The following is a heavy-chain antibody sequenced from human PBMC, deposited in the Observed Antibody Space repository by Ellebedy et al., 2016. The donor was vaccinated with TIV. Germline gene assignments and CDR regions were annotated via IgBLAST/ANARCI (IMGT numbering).Heavy chain of an antibody. Sequence: ASVKVSCKASGYTFTGYFMHWVRQAPGEGLEWMGVINPSGGSTSYEQKFQGSVTMTRDTSTGTVYMELSSLRSEDTAVYYCARDLSFDYWGQGTLVTVSS. V-gene: IGHV1-46*01. D-gene: IGHD2/OR15-2a*01. J-gene: IGHJ4*02. CDR1: GYTFTGYF. CDR3: ARDLSFDY. CDR2: INPSGGST.